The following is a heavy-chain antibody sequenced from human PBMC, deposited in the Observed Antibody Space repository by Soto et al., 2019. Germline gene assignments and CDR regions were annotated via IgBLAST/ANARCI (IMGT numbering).Heavy chain of an antibody. J-gene: IGHJ3*02. CDR1: GYTFTSYG. D-gene: IGHD3-3*01. Sequence: QVQLVQSGAEVQKPGASVQVSCQASGYTFTSYGISWVRQATGQGREWMGWISAYNGNTNYAQKLQGRVTMTTDTSTSTAYMELRSLRSDDTAVYYCARGSIFGVVIDAFDIWGQGTMVTVSS. CDR2: ISAYNGNT. V-gene: IGHV1-18*01. CDR3: ARGSIFGVVIDAFDI.